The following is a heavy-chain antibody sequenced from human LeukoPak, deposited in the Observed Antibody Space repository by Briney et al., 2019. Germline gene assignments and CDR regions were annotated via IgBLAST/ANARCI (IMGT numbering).Heavy chain of an antibody. J-gene: IGHJ4*02. Sequence: GGSLRLSCPASAFTFSSYGMHWVRQAPGKGLEWVAVIWYDGSSKYYADSVKGRFTISRDNSKNTLYLQMNSLRAEDTAVYYCAITSSGWYYFDYWGQGTLVTVSS. CDR3: AITSSGWYYFDY. CDR2: IWYDGSSK. D-gene: IGHD6-19*01. V-gene: IGHV3-33*01. CDR1: AFTFSSYG.